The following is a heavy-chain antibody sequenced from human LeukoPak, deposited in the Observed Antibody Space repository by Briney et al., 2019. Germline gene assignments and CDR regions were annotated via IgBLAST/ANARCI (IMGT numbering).Heavy chain of an antibody. CDR1: RGSVSSGSYY. D-gene: IGHD5-18*01. CDR2: FYSSGST. CDR3: ARGREAMGEPMIDY. Sequence: PSETLSLTCTVSRGSVSSGSYYWSWIRQPPGKGLEWIGYFYSSGSTNYNPSLTRRVTISLDTSRNQFSLKLTSVTAADTAVYYCARGREAMGEPMIDYWGQGTLVTVSS. J-gene: IGHJ4*02. V-gene: IGHV4-61*01.